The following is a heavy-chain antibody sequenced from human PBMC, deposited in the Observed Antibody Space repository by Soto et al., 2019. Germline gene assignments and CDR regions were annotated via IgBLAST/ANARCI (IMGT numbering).Heavy chain of an antibody. D-gene: IGHD2-8*01. Sequence: PSETLSLTCSVSVGSISSGGYSWSWIRHPPGKGLEWIGYIYHSGSTYYNPSLKSRVTISVDRSKNQFSLKLSSVTAADTAVYYCARVLLRYAASTDFDPCAQGDVLTISS. CDR3: ARVLLRYAASTDFDP. J-gene: IGHJ5*02. CDR2: IYHSGST. CDR1: VGSISSGGYS. V-gene: IGHV4-30-2*01.